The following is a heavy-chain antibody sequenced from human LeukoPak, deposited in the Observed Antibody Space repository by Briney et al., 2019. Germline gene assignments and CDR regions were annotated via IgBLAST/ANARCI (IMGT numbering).Heavy chain of an antibody. CDR1: GYTFTSYY. V-gene: IGHV1-2*02. CDR2: INPNSGGT. CDR3: ASFSSGSYPFDY. J-gene: IGHJ4*02. Sequence: ASVKVSCKASGYTFTSYYMHWVRQAPGQGLEWMGWINPNSGGTNYAQKLQGRVTMTRDTSISTAYMELSRLRSDDTAVYYCASFSSGSYPFDYWGQGTLVTVSS. D-gene: IGHD1-26*01.